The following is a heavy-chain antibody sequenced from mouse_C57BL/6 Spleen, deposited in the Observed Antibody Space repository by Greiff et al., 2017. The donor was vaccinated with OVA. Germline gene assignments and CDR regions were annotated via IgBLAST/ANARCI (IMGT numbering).Heavy chain of an antibody. CDR1: SYTFTSYW. V-gene: IGHV1-61*01. Sequence: QVQLQQPGAELVRPGSSVKLSCKASSYTFTSYWMDWVKQRPGQGLEWIGNIYPSDSETHYNQKFKDKATLTVDKSSSTAYMQLSSLTSEDSAVYYCARGTTDDYWGQGTTLTVSS. CDR3: ARGTTDDY. CDR2: IYPSDSET. J-gene: IGHJ2*01. D-gene: IGHD1-1*01.